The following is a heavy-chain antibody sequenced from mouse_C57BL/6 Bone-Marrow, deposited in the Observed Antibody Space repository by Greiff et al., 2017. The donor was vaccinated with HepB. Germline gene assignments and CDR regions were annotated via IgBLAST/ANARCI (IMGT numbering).Heavy chain of an antibody. CDR2: INPSSGYT. V-gene: IGHV1-4*01. Sequence: QVQLKQSGAELARPGASVKMSCKASGYTFTSYTMHWVKQRPGQGLEWIGYINPSSGYTKYNQKFKDKATLTADKSSSTAYMQLSSLTSEDSAVYYCASNYAWFAYWGQGTLVTVSA. CDR3: ASNYAWFAY. J-gene: IGHJ3*01. D-gene: IGHD2-1*01. CDR1: GYTFTSYT.